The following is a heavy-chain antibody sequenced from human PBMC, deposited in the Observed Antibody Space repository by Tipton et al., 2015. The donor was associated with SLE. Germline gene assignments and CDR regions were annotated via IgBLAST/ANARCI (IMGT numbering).Heavy chain of an antibody. CDR1: GGSISSGSYY. D-gene: IGHD2/OR15-2a*01. CDR2: LHYSGST. V-gene: IGHV4-61*01. CDR3: ARALTSNWYFDL. J-gene: IGHJ2*01. Sequence: LRLSCTVSGGSISSGSYYWSWIRQPPGKGLEWIGYLHYSGSTTYNPPLKSRVTISVDTSKNQFSLKLSSVTAADTAVYYCARALTSNWYFDLWGRGTLVTVSS.